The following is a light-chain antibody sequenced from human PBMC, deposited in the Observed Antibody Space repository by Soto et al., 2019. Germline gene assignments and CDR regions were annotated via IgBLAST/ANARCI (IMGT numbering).Light chain of an antibody. J-gene: IGLJ3*02. CDR1: SSDVASYNF. CDR2: EVT. V-gene: IGLV2-14*01. Sequence: QAVVTQPASVSGSPGQSITMSCTGTSSDVASYNFVSWFQLHPGKAPKLMIYEVTNRPSGVSYRFSGSKSGNTASLTISGLQPEDEADYYCSSFTTTNTWVFGTGTKVTVL. CDR3: SSFTTTNTWV.